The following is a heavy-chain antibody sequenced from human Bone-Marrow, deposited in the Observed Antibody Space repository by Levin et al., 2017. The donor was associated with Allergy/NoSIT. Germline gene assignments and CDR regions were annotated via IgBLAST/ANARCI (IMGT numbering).Heavy chain of an antibody. Sequence: GGSLRLSCAASEFTLSAYGLHWVRQAPGMGLEWVALISYDGSNKYYADSVKGRFTISRDQSKHTLYLQMNSLRADDTAVYYCANSYSYYYMDVWGKGTTVTVSS. CDR1: EFTLSAYG. CDR3: ANSYSYYYMDV. V-gene: IGHV3-30*18. CDR2: ISYDGSNK. J-gene: IGHJ6*03.